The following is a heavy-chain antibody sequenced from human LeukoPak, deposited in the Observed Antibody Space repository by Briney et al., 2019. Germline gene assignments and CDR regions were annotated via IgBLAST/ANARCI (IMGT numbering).Heavy chain of an antibody. Sequence: PGGSLRLSCAASGFTFSSYWMSWVRQAPGKGLEWVANIKQDGSEKYYVDSVKGRFTISRDNAKNSLYLQMNSLRAEDTAVYYCAGDAVHYYYGMDVWGQGTTVTVSS. CDR3: AGDAVHYYYGMDV. D-gene: IGHD6-6*01. J-gene: IGHJ6*02. CDR1: GFTFSSYW. V-gene: IGHV3-7*03. CDR2: IKQDGSEK.